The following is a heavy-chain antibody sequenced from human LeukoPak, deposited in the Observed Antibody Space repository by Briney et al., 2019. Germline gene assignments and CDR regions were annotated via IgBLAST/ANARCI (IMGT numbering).Heavy chain of an antibody. CDR2: IIPIFGTA. CDR3: ARDSAWGPEFDY. CDR1: GGTFSSYA. Sequence: ASVKVSCKASGGTFSSYAISWVRQAPGQGLEWMGRIIPIFGTANYAQKFQGRVTITTDEPTSTAYMELSSLRSEDTAVYYCARDSAWGPEFDYWGQGTLVTVSS. V-gene: IGHV1-69*05. J-gene: IGHJ4*02. D-gene: IGHD7-27*01.